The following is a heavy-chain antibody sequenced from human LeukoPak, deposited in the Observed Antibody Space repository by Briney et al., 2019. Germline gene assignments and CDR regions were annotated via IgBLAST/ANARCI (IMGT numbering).Heavy chain of an antibody. Sequence: GGSLRLSCAASGFTLSTYDMHWVRQGPGEGLEWVAAVGTSGHTFYPESVKGQFTISRENARNSVYLQMNSLRAGDTAVYYCVRSFYGDHPYWGQGTLVTVSS. V-gene: IGHV3-13*01. CDR3: VRSFYGDHPY. J-gene: IGHJ4*02. CDR1: GFTLSTYD. CDR2: VGTSGHT. D-gene: IGHD4-17*01.